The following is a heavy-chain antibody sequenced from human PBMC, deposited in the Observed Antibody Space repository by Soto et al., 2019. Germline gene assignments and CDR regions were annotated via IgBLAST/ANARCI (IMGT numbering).Heavy chain of an antibody. Sequence: PGGSLRLSCAASGFTFSSYGMHWVRQAPGKGLEWVAVIWYDGSNKYYADSVKGRFTISRDNSKNTLYLQMNSLRAEDTAVYYCARAAYYYDSSGYYAFQHWGQGTLVTVSS. CDR3: ARAAYYYDSSGYYAFQH. J-gene: IGHJ1*01. V-gene: IGHV3-33*01. CDR2: IWYDGSNK. D-gene: IGHD3-22*01. CDR1: GFTFSSYG.